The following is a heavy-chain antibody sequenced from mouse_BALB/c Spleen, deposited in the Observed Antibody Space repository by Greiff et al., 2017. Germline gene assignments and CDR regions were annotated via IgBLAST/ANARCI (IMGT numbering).Heavy chain of an antibody. V-gene: IGHV14-1*02. CDR2: IDPENGNT. J-gene: IGHJ3*01. Sequence: VQLQQSGAELVRPGALVKLSCKASGFNIKDYYMHWVKQRPEQGLEWIGWIDPENGNTIYDPKFQGKASITADTSSNTAYLQLSSLTSEDTAVYYCARHWDGWFAYWGQGTLVTVSA. D-gene: IGHD4-1*01. CDR3: ARHWDGWFAY. CDR1: GFNIKDYY.